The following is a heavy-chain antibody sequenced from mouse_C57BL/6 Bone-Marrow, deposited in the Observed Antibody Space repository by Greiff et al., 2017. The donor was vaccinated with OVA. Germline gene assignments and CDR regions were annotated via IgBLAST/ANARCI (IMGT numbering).Heavy chain of an antibody. D-gene: IGHD2-5*01. V-gene: IGHV1-69*01. Sequence: QVHVKQPGAELVMPGASVKLSCKASGYTFTSYWMHWVKQRPGQGLAWIGEIDPSDSYTNYNQKFKGKSTLTVDKSSSTAYMQLRSLTSEDSAVYYCARYSNYGAWFAYWGQGTLVTVSA. J-gene: IGHJ3*01. CDR2: IDPSDSYT. CDR3: ARYSNYGAWFAY. CDR1: GYTFTSYW.